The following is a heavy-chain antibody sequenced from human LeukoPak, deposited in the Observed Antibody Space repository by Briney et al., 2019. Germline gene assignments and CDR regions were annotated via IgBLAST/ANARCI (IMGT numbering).Heavy chain of an antibody. J-gene: IGHJ4*02. D-gene: IGHD1-26*01. CDR3: TRDPILGAPDYFDY. CDR2: ISSSGSTI. Sequence: GGSLRLSCAASGFTFSSYSMNWVRQAPGEGLEWVSYISSSGSTIYYADSVKGRFTISRDNAKNSLYLQMNSLRAEDTAVYYCTRDPILGAPDYFDYWGQGTLVTVSS. V-gene: IGHV3-48*04. CDR1: GFTFSSYS.